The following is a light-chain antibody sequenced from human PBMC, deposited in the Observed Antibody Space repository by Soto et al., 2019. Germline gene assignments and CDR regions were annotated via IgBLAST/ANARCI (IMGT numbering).Light chain of an antibody. CDR1: QTVNTY. V-gene: IGKV3-11*01. J-gene: IGKJ5*01. CDR3: QQRGTSIT. Sequence: IVLTQSPATLSLWPGETAVLSCRASQTVNTYLSWYQQRPGQAPRLLIYDASKRVPGIPARFSGSGSGTDFTLTISNLEPEDFALSYCQQRGTSITFGQGTRLEIE. CDR2: DAS.